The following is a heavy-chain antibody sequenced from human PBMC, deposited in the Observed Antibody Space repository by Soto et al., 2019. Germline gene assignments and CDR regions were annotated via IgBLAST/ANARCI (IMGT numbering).Heavy chain of an antibody. Sequence: SVKVSYKACGGAFSSYAISWVRQAPGQGLEWMGGIIPIFGTANYSQKFQGRVTITADESTSTAYMELSSLRSEETAVYYCARGAATIDYWGQGTLVTVS. V-gene: IGHV1-69*13. CDR3: ARGAATIDY. D-gene: IGHD6-25*01. J-gene: IGHJ4*02. CDR1: GGAFSSYA. CDR2: IIPIFGTA.